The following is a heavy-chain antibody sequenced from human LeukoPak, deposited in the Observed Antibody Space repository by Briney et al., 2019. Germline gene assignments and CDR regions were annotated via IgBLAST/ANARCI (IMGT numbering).Heavy chain of an antibody. CDR2: MNPNSGNT. J-gene: IGHJ4*02. CDR3: ARGVVVVPAAMMGTSDY. Sequence: ASVKVSCKASGYTFTSYDINWVRQATGQGLEWMGWMNPNSGNTGYAQKFQGRVTMTRNTSISTAYMELSSLRSEDTAVYYCARGVVVVPAAMMGTSDYWGQGTLVTVSS. CDR1: GYTFTSYD. V-gene: IGHV1-8*01. D-gene: IGHD2-2*01.